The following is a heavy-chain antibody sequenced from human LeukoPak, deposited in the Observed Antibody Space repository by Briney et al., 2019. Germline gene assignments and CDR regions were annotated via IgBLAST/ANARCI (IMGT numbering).Heavy chain of an antibody. CDR1: GFTFSSYG. D-gene: IGHD6-19*01. CDR3: AKGIRSGCYLCAFDM. CDR2: ISGSGDST. Sequence: GGSLRLSCAASGFTFSSYGMTWVRQAPGTGLQWVACISGSGDSTFYADSVKGRFTISRDNSKNTVYLQMNSLRAEDTAVYYCAKGIRSGCYLCAFDMWGQGTRVTVSS. J-gene: IGHJ3*02. V-gene: IGHV3-23*01.